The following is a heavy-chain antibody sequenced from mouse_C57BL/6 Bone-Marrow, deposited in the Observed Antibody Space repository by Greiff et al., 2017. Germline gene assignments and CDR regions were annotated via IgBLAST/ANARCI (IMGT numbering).Heavy chain of an antibody. D-gene: IGHD3-1*01. Sequence: QVQLKQPGAELVKPGASVKLSCKASGYTFTSYWMHWVKQRPGQGLEWIGMIHPNSGSTNYNEKFNNKATLTVDKSSNTGDMQLRSRTSEDSAVEYCARSGAYFDYWGQGTTLTVSS. V-gene: IGHV1-64*01. CDR2: IHPNSGST. CDR1: GYTFTSYW. CDR3: ARSGAYFDY. J-gene: IGHJ2*01.